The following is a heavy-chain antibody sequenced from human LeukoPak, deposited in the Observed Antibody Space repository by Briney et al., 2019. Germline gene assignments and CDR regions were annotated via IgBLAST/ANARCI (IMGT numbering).Heavy chain of an antibody. V-gene: IGHV7-4-1*02. Sequence: EASVKVSCKASGYTFTSYAMNWVRQAPGQGLEWMGCINTYTGNTTYAQGFTGRFVFSLDTSVSTAYLLISTLKAEDTAVYYCARANSWPSDAFDIWGQGTMVTVSS. CDR1: GYTFTSYA. CDR2: INTYTGNT. D-gene: IGHD6-13*01. J-gene: IGHJ3*02. CDR3: ARANSWPSDAFDI.